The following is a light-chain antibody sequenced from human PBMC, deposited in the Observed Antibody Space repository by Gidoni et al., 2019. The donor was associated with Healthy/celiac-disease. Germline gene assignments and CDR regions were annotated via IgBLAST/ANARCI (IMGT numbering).Light chain of an antibody. Sequence: QSALTQPASVSGSPGQSITISCTGTSSDVGGSNYVFWYQQQPGKAPKLMIYDVSNRPSGVSNRFSGSKSGNTASLTISGLQAEDEADYYCGSYTSTTWVFGGGTKLTVL. CDR3: GSYTSTTWV. CDR2: DVS. J-gene: IGLJ3*02. CDR1: SSDVGGSNY. V-gene: IGLV2-14*03.